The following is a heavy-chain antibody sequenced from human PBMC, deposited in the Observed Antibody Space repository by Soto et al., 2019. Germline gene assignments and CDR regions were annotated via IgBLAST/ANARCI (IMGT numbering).Heavy chain of an antibody. Sequence: QVQLVQSGAEVKKPGSSVKVSCKASGGTFSSYAISWVRQAPGQGLEWMGGIIPIFGTANYAQKFQGRVTITADESTSTAYMELSSLRSDDTAVYYCARLGIAAAAFYYYYGMDVWGQGTTVTVSS. D-gene: IGHD6-13*01. V-gene: IGHV1-69*01. CDR1: GGTFSSYA. CDR2: IIPIFGTA. CDR3: ARLGIAAAAFYYYYGMDV. J-gene: IGHJ6*02.